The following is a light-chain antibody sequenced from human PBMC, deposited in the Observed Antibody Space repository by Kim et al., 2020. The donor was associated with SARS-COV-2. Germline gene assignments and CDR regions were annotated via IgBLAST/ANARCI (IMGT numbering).Light chain of an antibody. CDR2: AKN. V-gene: IGLV3-19*01. CDR3: NSRDSSGNHWV. CDR1: SLSSYY. J-gene: IGLJ3*02. Sequence: LAQTVSIPCHGPSLSSYYASWYQQKPAQAPVLVLYAKNTRPSGIPHRFSGSSSGNTASLTIPGAQAEDEADYYCNSRDSSGNHWVFGGGTQLTVL.